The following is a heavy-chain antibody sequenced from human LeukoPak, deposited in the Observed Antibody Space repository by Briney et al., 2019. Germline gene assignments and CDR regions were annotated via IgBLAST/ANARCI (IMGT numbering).Heavy chain of an antibody. CDR3: ARDRGLVVAAARNWFDP. Sequence: ASVKVSCKASGYTFTGYYMHWVRQAPGQGLEWMGWINPNSGGTNYAQKFQGRVTMTRDTSISTAYMELSRLRSDDTAVYYCARDRGLVVAAARNWFDPWGQGTLVTVSS. V-gene: IGHV1-2*02. CDR1: GYTFTGYY. D-gene: IGHD2-2*01. J-gene: IGHJ5*02. CDR2: INPNSGGT.